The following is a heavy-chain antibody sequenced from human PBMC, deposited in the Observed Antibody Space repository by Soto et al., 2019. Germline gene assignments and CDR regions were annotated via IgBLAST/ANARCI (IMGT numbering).Heavy chain of an antibody. D-gene: IGHD1-26*01. CDR1: GFTFSHYA. Sequence: QVQLVESGGGVVQPGRSLRLSCAASGFTFSHYAMHWVRQAPGKGLEWVALMSYDGSNEYYADSVKGRFTISRDNSKNSLYLQMNSLRAEDTAVYYCAKAGSHNFAYWGQGTLVTVSS. J-gene: IGHJ4*02. V-gene: IGHV3-30*04. CDR3: AKAGSHNFAY. CDR2: MSYDGSNE.